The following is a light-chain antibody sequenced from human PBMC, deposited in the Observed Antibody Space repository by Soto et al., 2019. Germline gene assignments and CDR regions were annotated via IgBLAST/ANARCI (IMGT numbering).Light chain of an antibody. CDR1: ETISRD. CDR2: GAF. J-gene: IGKJ4*01. Sequence: IVMTQSPATLSVSPGEGATLSCRASETISRDLAWYQQKPGQSPRLLIFGAFTRATGVPVRFSGSGSGTEFTLTVSSLQSVDVAVYFCQQYNKWPLTFGGGTRVEIK. V-gene: IGKV3D-15*01. CDR3: QQYNKWPLT.